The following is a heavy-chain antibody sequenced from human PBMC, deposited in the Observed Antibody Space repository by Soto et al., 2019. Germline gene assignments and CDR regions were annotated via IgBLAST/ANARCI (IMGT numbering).Heavy chain of an antibody. D-gene: IGHD3-3*01. CDR1: GFTCTTYD. V-gene: IGHV5-51*01. CDR3: ARHRREWHNQYYYYYGMDV. Sequence: GQSLKFSCTGSGFTCTTYDMAWVRLMPGRGLEWVGIICPGESDTRYNSSFEAQVSNSADAFISTAYLQWQRLKASDTAIYYCARHRREWHNQYYYYYGMDVWGQGTTVTVSS. J-gene: IGHJ6*02. CDR2: ICPGESDT.